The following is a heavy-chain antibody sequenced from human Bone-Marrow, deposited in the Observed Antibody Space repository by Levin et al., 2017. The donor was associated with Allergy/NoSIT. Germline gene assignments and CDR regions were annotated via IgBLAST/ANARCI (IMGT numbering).Heavy chain of an antibody. CDR1: GASVSSGSNY. CDR2: IDYSGIT. CDR3: ARDFDYYYYMDV. Sequence: SETLSLTCTVSGASVSSGSNYWSWIRQSPGKGLEWIGCIDYSGITKYNPSLRSRVTISADTSKNQFSLTLNSVTAADTAVYYCARDFDYYYYMDVWGKGTTVTVFS. V-gene: IGHV4-61*01. J-gene: IGHJ6*03.